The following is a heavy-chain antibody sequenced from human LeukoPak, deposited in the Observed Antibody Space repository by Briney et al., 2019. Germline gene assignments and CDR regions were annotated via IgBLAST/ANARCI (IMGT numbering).Heavy chain of an antibody. CDR1: GFTVSSNC. J-gene: IGHJ4*02. V-gene: IGHV3-53*01. Sequence: GGSLRLSCAASGFTVSSNCMSWVRQAPGKGLEWVSVIYSGGSTYYADSVKGRFTISRDNSKNTLYLQMNSLRAEDTAVYYCARATRPDTAMAPFDYWGQGTLVTVSS. CDR3: ARATRPDTAMAPFDY. D-gene: IGHD5-18*01. CDR2: IYSGGST.